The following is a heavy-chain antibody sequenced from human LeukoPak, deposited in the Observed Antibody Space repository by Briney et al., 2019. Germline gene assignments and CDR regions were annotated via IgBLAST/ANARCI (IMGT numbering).Heavy chain of an antibody. CDR3: ARADTSSWAQ. J-gene: IGHJ4*02. CDR1: GFTFSSYC. Sequence: GGSLTLSCGASGFTFSSYCMIWLGQAPGKGLEWVANIKPDGSEKYYVDSVKGRFTISRDNAKNSPYLQMNSLRTEDTAMYYCARADTSSWAQRGQGTLVTVSS. CDR2: IKPDGSEK. D-gene: IGHD6-13*01. V-gene: IGHV3-7*01.